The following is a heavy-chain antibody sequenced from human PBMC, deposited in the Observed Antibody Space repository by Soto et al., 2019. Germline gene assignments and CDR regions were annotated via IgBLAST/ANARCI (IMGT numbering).Heavy chain of an antibody. Sequence: GGSLRLSCAASGFTFSSYGMHWVRQAPGKGLEWVAVIWYDGSNKYYADSVKGRFTISRDNSKNTLYLQMNSLRAEDTAVYYCARDLLYSNYCYYMDVWGKGTTVTVSS. D-gene: IGHD4-4*01. CDR3: ARDLLYSNYCYYMDV. V-gene: IGHV3-33*01. CDR1: GFTFSSYG. CDR2: IWYDGSNK. J-gene: IGHJ6*03.